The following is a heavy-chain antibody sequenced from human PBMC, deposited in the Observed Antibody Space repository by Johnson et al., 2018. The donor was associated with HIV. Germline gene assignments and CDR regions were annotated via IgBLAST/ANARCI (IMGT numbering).Heavy chain of an antibody. CDR1: GFTFDDYA. CDR2: LSWHSGSI. Sequence: VQVVESGGGLVQPGRSLRLSCAASGFTFDDYAMHWVRQAPGKGLACVSGLSWHSGSIGYADSVKGRFTISRDNAKNSLYLQMNSLRAEDTALYYCAVLDAFDIWGHGTMVTVSS. D-gene: IGHD2-8*02. J-gene: IGHJ3*02. CDR3: AVLDAFDI. V-gene: IGHV3-9*01.